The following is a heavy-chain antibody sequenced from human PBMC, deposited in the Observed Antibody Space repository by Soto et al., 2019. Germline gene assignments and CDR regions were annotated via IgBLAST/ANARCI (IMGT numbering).Heavy chain of an antibody. CDR1: GFTFSSYA. CDR3: ARDKVSSHYDYVWGSYRIPSYYFDY. V-gene: IGHV3-30-3*01. Sequence: GGSLRLSCAASGFTFSSYAMHWVRQAPGKGLEWVAVISYDGSNKYYADSVKGRFTISRDNSKNTLYLQMNSLRAEETAVYYCARDKVSSHYDYVWGSYRIPSYYFDYWGQGTLVTVSS. J-gene: IGHJ4*02. CDR2: ISYDGSNK. D-gene: IGHD3-16*02.